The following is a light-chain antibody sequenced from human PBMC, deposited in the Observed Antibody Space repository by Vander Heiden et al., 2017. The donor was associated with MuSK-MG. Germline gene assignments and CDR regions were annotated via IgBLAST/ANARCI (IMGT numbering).Light chain of an antibody. J-gene: IGKJ2*01. CDR1: QSISSY. CDR2: AAS. V-gene: IGKV1-39*01. CDR3: QQTDSTPQFT. Sequence: DIQMTKSPSSLSASVGDRVTITCRASQSISSYLNWYQQKPGKAPKLLIYAASSLQSGVPSRFSGSGSGTDFTLTISSLQPEDFAAYYCQQTDSTPQFTFGQGTKLEIK.